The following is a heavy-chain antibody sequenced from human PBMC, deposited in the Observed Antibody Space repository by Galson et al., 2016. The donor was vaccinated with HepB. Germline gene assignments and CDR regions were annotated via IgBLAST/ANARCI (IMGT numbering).Heavy chain of an antibody. CDR1: GFTFSSCD. D-gene: IGHD6-19*01. Sequence: SLRLSCAASGFTFSSCDMYWVRQAPGRGLEWVAVILYDGSTTYYADSVKGRFTISRDNAKNSLYLQMNSLRDEDTAVYYCAREVTWLVSDYAMDVWGQGTQVTVSS. J-gene: IGHJ6*02. CDR2: ILYDGSTT. V-gene: IGHV3-33*07. CDR3: AREVTWLVSDYAMDV.